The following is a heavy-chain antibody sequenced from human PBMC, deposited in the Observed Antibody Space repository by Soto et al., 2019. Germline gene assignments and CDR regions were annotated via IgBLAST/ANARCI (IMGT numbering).Heavy chain of an antibody. CDR3: ARLHYGYVWGSYRIYYFDY. CDR2: IYYSGST. D-gene: IGHD3-16*02. J-gene: IGHJ4*02. CDR1: GGSISSYY. V-gene: IGHV4-59*01. Sequence: SETLSLTCTVSGGSISSYYWSWIRQPPGKGLEWIGYIYYSGSTNYNPSLKSRVTISVDTSKNQFSLKLSSVTAADTAVYYCARLHYGYVWGSYRIYYFDYWGQGTLVTVSS.